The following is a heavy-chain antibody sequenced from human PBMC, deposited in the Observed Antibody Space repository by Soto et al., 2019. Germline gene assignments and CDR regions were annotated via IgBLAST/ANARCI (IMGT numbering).Heavy chain of an antibody. CDR3: ARGGNKSDYRADDNYYYYGMDF. D-gene: IGHD4-17*01. CDR1: GGTFSSYA. V-gene: IGHV1-69*01. J-gene: IGHJ6*04. Sequence: QVQLVQSGAEVKTPGSSVKVSCKASGGTFSSYAISWVRQAPGPGLDWMGGIIPISGTANYAQKFQGRVTLTADESTSAAGMELSSLRTEDTAEYYCARGGNKSDYRADDNYYYYGMDFWGEGTTVIESS. CDR2: IIPISGTA.